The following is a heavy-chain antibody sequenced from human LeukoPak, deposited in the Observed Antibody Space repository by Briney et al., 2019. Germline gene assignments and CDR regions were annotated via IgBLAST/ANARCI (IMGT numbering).Heavy chain of an antibody. J-gene: IGHJ4*02. CDR3: ARDRESESDSEGDY. D-gene: IGHD4-11*01. Sequence: GGSLRRSCSASGFTFSRFWMSWVRQAPGKGLEYVVLIKQGGSEIYHMDSVKGRFTISRDDATNSLYLQMNSLRVEDTALYYCARDRESESDSEGDYWGQGTLVTVSS. CDR1: GFTFSRFW. CDR2: IKQGGSEI. V-gene: IGHV3-7*01.